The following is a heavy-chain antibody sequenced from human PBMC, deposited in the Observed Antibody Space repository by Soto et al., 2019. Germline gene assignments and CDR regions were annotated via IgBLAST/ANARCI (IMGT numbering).Heavy chain of an antibody. CDR1: GFTFSSYA. D-gene: IGHD2-15*01. CDR2: ISGSGGST. V-gene: IGHV3-23*01. Sequence: PGGSLRLSCAASGFTFSSYAMSWVRQAPGKGLEWVSAISGSGGSTYYADSVKGRFTISRDNSKNTLYLQMNSLRAEDTAVYYCAKDIVVVVAATYSAFDPWGQGTLVTVSS. CDR3: AKDIVVVVAATYSAFDP. J-gene: IGHJ5*02.